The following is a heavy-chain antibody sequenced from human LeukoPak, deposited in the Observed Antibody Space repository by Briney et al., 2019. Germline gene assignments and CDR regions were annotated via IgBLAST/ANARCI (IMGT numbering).Heavy chain of an antibody. Sequence: GGSLRLSCAASGFTFSGYWIHLVRQAPVKGLEWVSRVNSDGSRTDYADSVKGRFTISRDNAKNTLYLHMHSLRPEDTAVYYCTRSPYSSSWTFEYWGQGTLVSVPS. CDR2: VNSDGSRT. CDR1: GFTFSGYW. D-gene: IGHD6-13*01. CDR3: TRSPYSSSWTFEY. J-gene: IGHJ4*02. V-gene: IGHV3-74*01.